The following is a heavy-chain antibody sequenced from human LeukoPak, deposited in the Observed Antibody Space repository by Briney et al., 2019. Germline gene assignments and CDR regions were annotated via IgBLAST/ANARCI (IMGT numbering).Heavy chain of an antibody. CDR1: GYTFTAYY. CDR3: GRDLVSRQEVDQP. J-gene: IGHJ5*02. D-gene: IGHD6-13*01. Sequence: GASVKVSCKASGYTFTAYYIHWIRQAPGQGHEWMGWVNPNTGGTYYAQKFQDRVTMTRDASITTAYMELNRLTSDDTAVYYCGRDLVSRQEVDQPWGQGTLVTVSS. V-gene: IGHV1-2*02. CDR2: VNPNTGGT.